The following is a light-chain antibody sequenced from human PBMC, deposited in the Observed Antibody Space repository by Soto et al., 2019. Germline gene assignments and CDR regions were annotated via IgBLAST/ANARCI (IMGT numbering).Light chain of an antibody. J-gene: IGLJ2*01. CDR1: SSSIWAGYD. CDR3: QSYDSSLSGRVV. Sequence: QSVLTQPPSVSGAPGQRVTISCTGGSSSIWAGYDVHWYQHLPGTAPKLLIYGDSNRPSGVPDRFSGSKSGTSASLAITGLQAEDEGDYYCQSYDSSLSGRVVFGGGTKLTVL. V-gene: IGLV1-40*01. CDR2: GDS.